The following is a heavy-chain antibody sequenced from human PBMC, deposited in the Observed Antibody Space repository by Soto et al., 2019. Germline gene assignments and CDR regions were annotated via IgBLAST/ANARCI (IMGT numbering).Heavy chain of an antibody. D-gene: IGHD6-25*01. CDR1: GGSISSSNW. CDR2: IYHSGST. CDR3: ASLPSGEPPYYYYYNGMDV. J-gene: IGHJ6*02. Sequence: SETLSLTCAVSGGSISSSNWWSWVRQPPGKGLEWIGEIYHSGSTNYNPSLKSRVTISVDKSKNQFSLKLSSVTAADTAVYYCASLPSGEPPYYYYYNGMDVWGQGTTVTVSS. V-gene: IGHV4-4*02.